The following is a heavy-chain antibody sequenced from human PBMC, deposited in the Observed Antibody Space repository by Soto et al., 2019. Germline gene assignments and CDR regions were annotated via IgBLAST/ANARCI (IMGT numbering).Heavy chain of an antibody. CDR2: IWYDGSNK. CDR1: GFTFSSYG. CDR3: ARARYGYTRGDYYYGMDV. D-gene: IGHD5-12*01. V-gene: IGHV3-33*01. J-gene: IGHJ6*02. Sequence: QVQLVESGGGVVQPGRSLRLSCAASGFTFSSYGMHWVRQAPGKGLEWVAVIWYDGSNKYYADSVKGRFTISRDNSKNTLYLQMNSLRAEDTAVYYCARARYGYTRGDYYYGMDVWGQGTTVTVSS.